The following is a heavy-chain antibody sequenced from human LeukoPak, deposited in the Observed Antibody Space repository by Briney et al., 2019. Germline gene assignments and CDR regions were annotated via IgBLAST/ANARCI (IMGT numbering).Heavy chain of an antibody. V-gene: IGHV3-33*01. Sequence: GRSLRLSCAASGLIFRNYGMHWVRQAPGKGLEWVAIIYYGGNNKYYADSVKGRFTISKDNSKNTLYLQMNSLRAEDTAMYYCATSEPGIAVALWGQGTLVIVSS. CDR1: GLIFRNYG. CDR3: ATSEPGIAVAL. D-gene: IGHD6-19*01. CDR2: IYYGGNNK. J-gene: IGHJ4*02.